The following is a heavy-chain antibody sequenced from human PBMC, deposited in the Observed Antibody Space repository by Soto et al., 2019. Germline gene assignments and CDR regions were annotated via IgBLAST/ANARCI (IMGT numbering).Heavy chain of an antibody. CDR3: ARGSITIFGVVITQDDAFDI. J-gene: IGHJ3*02. D-gene: IGHD3-3*01. V-gene: IGHV1-46*03. Sequence: GASVKVSCKASGYTFTGYYMHWVRQAPGQGLEWMGIINPSGGSTSYAQKFQGRVTMTRDTSTSTVYMELSSLRSEDTAVYYCARGSITIFGVVITQDDAFDIWGQGTMVTVSS. CDR1: GYTFTGYY. CDR2: INPSGGST.